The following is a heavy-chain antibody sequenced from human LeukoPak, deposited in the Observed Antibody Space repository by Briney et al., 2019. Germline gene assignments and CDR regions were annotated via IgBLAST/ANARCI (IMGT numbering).Heavy chain of an antibody. CDR2: FDPEDGET. J-gene: IGHJ3*02. D-gene: IGHD5-24*01. CDR1: GYTLTELS. CDR3: ATALMEMATMGAFDI. V-gene: IGHV1-24*01. Sequence: ASVKVSCKVSGYTLTELSMHRVRQAPGKGLEWMGGFDPEDGETIYAQKFQGRVTMTEDTSTDTAYMELSSLRSEDTAVYYCATALMEMATMGAFDIWGQGTMVTVSS.